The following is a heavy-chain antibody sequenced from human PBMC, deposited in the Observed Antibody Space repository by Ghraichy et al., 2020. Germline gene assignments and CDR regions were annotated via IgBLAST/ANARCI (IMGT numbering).Heavy chain of an antibody. CDR1: GYTLTELS. CDR3: ATRTNMGIAVAGTANWFDP. J-gene: IGHJ5*02. V-gene: IGHV1-24*01. D-gene: IGHD6-19*01. Sequence: ASVKVSCKVSGYTLTELSMHWVRQARGKGLEWMGGFDPEDGETIYAQKFQGRVTMTEDTSTDTAYMELSSLRSEDTAVYYCATRTNMGIAVAGTANWFDPWGQGTLVTVSS. CDR2: FDPEDGET.